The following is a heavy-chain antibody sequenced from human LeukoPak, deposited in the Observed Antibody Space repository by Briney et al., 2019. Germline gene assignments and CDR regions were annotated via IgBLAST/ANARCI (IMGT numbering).Heavy chain of an antibody. J-gene: IGHJ6*04. Sequence: ASVTVSCKASGYTFTSYYMHWVRQAPGQGLEWMGIINPSGGSTSYAQKFQGRVTMTRDTSTSTVYMELSSLRSEDTAVYYCARDRVGMDCSSTSCYGEMDVWGKGTTVTVSS. CDR1: GYTFTSYY. V-gene: IGHV1-46*01. CDR2: INPSGGST. D-gene: IGHD2-2*01. CDR3: ARDRVGMDCSSTSCYGEMDV.